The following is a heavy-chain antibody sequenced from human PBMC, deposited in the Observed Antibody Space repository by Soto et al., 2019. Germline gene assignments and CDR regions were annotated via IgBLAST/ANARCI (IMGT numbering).Heavy chain of an antibody. J-gene: IGHJ5*02. Sequence: GASVKVSCKASGYTFTSYAIHWVRQAPGQRLEWMGWINAGNGNTKYSQKFQGRVTITRDTSASTAYMELSSLRSEDTAVYYCAGDVGSGGSGSNWFDPWGQGTLVTVSS. CDR3: AGDVGSGGSGSNWFDP. CDR1: GYTFTSYA. V-gene: IGHV1-3*01. CDR2: INAGNGNT. D-gene: IGHD6-19*01.